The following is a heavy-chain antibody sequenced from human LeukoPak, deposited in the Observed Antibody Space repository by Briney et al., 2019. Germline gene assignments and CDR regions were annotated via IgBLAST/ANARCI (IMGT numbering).Heavy chain of an antibody. Sequence: GGSLRLSCAASGFTFSSYAMHWVRQAPGKGLEYVSAISSNGGSTYYANSVKGRFTISRDNSKNTLYLQMGSLRAEDMAVYYCARGGRYSSSPFDYWGQGTLVTVSS. CDR3: ARGGRYSSSPFDY. V-gene: IGHV3-64*01. D-gene: IGHD6-6*01. CDR1: GFTFSSYA. J-gene: IGHJ4*02. CDR2: ISSNGGST.